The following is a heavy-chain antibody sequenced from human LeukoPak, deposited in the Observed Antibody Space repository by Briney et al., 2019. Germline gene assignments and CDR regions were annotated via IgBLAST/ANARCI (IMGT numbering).Heavy chain of an antibody. CDR1: GFTFSNYA. CDR3: AKLPADSSDTN. D-gene: IGHD6-19*01. J-gene: IGHJ4*02. Sequence: GGSLRLSCAGSGFTFSNYAMSWVCQAPGKGLEWVSAISGSADSTYYADSVKGRFTISRDNSKNTLFLRMDSLRVDDTAMYYCAKLPADSSDTNWGQGTLVTVSS. V-gene: IGHV3-23*01. CDR2: ISGSADST.